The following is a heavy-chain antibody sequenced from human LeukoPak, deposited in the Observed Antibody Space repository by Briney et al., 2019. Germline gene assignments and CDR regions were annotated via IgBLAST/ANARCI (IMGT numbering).Heavy chain of an antibody. CDR2: LDREDGEV. J-gene: IGHJ4*02. CDR1: GYIFSELS. CDR3: AAMTSGAVSFDD. D-gene: IGHD3-3*01. Sequence: ASVKVSCKVSGYIFSELSIHWVRQAPGKGLEWMGGLDREDGEVIYAQKLQGRFIMTEDTSTDTAFMELSSLRSDDTAVYYCAAMTSGAVSFDDWGQGTLLIVSA. V-gene: IGHV1-24*01.